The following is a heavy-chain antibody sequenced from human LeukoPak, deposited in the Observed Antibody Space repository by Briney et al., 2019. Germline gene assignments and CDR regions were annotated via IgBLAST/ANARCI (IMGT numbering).Heavy chain of an antibody. Sequence: PGGSLRLSCAASGFTFSNYGMSWVRQAPGKGLEWVSTISGSGGNTYYADSVKGRFTISRDTSKNTLYLQMNSPRAEDTAVYYCTREGFPNYGDYEVRFDYWGQGTLVTVSS. J-gene: IGHJ4*02. CDR1: GFTFSNYG. D-gene: IGHD4-17*01. CDR2: ISGSGGNT. V-gene: IGHV3-23*01. CDR3: TREGFPNYGDYEVRFDY.